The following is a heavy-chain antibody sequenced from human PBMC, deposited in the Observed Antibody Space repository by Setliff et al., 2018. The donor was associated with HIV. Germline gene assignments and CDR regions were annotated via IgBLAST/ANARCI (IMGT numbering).Heavy chain of an antibody. CDR1: GSTSSTDA. V-gene: IGHV1-69*13. CDR3: ARDRHHYDSSGFDAFDL. CDR2: IIPLFGTA. Sequence: SVKVSCKASGSTSSTDAFSWVRQAPGQGLEWMGGIIPLFGTANYAQNFQGRVTITADASTSTAYMELSSLRSEDTAMYYCARDRHHYDSSGFDAFDLWGQGTMVTVSS. D-gene: IGHD3-22*01. J-gene: IGHJ3*01.